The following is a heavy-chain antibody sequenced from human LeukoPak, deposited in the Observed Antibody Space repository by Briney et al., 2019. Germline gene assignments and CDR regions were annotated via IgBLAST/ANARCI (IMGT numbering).Heavy chain of an antibody. J-gene: IGHJ6*02. CDR2: IYYSGST. CDR3: ARERIAAAGPVSGMDV. CDR1: GGSITSNSYY. V-gene: IGHV4-39*02. D-gene: IGHD6-13*01. Sequence: SETLSLTCTVSGGSITSNSYYWGWIRQPPGKGLEWIGSIYYSGSTYYNPSLKSRVTISVDTSKNQFSLKLSSVTAADTAVYCCARERIAAAGPVSGMDVWGQGTTVTVSS.